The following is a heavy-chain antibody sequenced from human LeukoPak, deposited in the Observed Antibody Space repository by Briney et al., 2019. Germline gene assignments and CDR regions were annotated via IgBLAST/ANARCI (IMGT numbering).Heavy chain of an antibody. V-gene: IGHV3-30*02. CDR1: GFTFSSYG. Sequence: GGSLRLSCAASGFTFSSYGMHWFRQAPGKGLEWVAFIRYDGSNKYYADSVKGRFTISRDNSKNTLYLQMNSLRAEDTAVYYCAKDACGGKHFDYSGQGTLVPVSS. CDR3: AKDACGGKHFDY. D-gene: IGHD3-16*01. J-gene: IGHJ4*02. CDR2: IRYDGSNK.